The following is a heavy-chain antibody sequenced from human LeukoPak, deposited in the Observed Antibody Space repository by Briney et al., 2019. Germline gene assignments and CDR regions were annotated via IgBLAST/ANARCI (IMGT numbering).Heavy chain of an antibody. J-gene: IGHJ4*02. D-gene: IGHD3-10*01. CDR2: IFHSGTT. Sequence: PSETLSLTCAVSGGSITSGAYSWNWIRQPPGKGLEWIGYIFHSGTTYYNPSLKSRVTISIDRSKTQFSLNLTSVTAADTAVYYCARHVGYYYGSGSYYHLNYFDYWGQGTLVTVSS. V-gene: IGHV4-30-2*01. CDR3: ARHVGYYYGSGSYYHLNYFDY. CDR1: GGSITSGAYS.